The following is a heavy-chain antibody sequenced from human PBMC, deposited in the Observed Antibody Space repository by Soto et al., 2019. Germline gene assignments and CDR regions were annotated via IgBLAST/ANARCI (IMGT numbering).Heavy chain of an antibody. D-gene: IGHD3-16*01. J-gene: IGHJ4*02. CDR3: AISQDRGGRTTFIY. CDR1: GFTFDDNA. V-gene: IGHV3-9*03. Sequence: GGSLRLSCAVSGFTFDDNAMHWVRQAPEKGLEWVSGINWKSDIGYADSVKGRFTISRDNAENSLYLQMNSLRAEALALYYCAISQDRGGRTTFIYWGQGTQVTVSS. CDR2: INWKSDI.